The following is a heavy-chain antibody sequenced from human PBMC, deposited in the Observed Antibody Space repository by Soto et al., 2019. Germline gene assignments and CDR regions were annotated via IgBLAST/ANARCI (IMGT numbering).Heavy chain of an antibody. Sequence: GGSLRLSCAASGFTFSSYAMHWVRQAPGKGLEWVAVISYDGSNKYYADSVKGRFTISRDNSKNTLYLQMNSLRAEDTAVYYCAIDPHVFWSGYYLGVDPWGQGTLVTVPS. CDR2: ISYDGSNK. D-gene: IGHD3-3*01. J-gene: IGHJ5*02. V-gene: IGHV3-30-3*01. CDR1: GFTFSSYA. CDR3: AIDPHVFWSGYYLGVDP.